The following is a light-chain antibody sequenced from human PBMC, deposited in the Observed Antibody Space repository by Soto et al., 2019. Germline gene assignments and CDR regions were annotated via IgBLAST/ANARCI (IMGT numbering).Light chain of an antibody. CDR1: SSDVGGYNY. V-gene: IGLV2-14*03. J-gene: IGLJ1*01. CDR3: SSYTTSNTRQIV. CDR2: DVS. Sequence: QSVLTQPASVSGSPGQSINISCTGTSSDVGGYNYVSWYQHHPGKAPKLIIYDVSNRPSGVSNPCSGSKSGNTASLTISGLQPEDEADYYCSSYTTSNTRQIVFGTGTKLTVL.